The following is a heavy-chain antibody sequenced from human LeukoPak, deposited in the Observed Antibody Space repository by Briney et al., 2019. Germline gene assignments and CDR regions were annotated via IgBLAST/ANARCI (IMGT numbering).Heavy chain of an antibody. Sequence: PGWSLRLSCVACRCSHRSYAMSWVRQAAGKGLEVVSEICCSVSWGCDCTHYAACVEGLFTLSRDNSKNTLYLKMNSLRAEDTAVYYCAGFITMIVVDYYYYGLDVWGRGTTVTVSS. CDR3: AGFITMIVVDYYYYGLDV. CDR2: ICCSVSWGCDCT. D-gene: IGHD3-22*01. J-gene: IGHJ6*02. V-gene: IGHV3-23*01. CDR1: RCSHRSYA.